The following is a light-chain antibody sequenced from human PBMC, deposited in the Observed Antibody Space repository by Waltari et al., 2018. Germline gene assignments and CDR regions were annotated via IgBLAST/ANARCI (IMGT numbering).Light chain of an antibody. Sequence: HSALTQPASVSGSPGPSITIPCTGTSSDLGFYPFVSWYQQHPGKAPKVMIYHVSNRPSGVSNRFSGSKSGNTASLTISGLQPEDEADYYCASETSTTTLYVFGSGTKVTVL. CDR3: ASETSTTTLYV. J-gene: IGLJ1*01. CDR1: SSDLGFYPF. CDR2: HVS. V-gene: IGLV2-14*03.